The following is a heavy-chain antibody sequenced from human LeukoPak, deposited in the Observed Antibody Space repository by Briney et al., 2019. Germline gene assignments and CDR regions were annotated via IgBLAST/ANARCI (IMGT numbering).Heavy chain of an antibody. CDR2: IYPGDSDT. CDR3: ARGLSEDGTTNAFDV. CDR1: GYNFVNYW. D-gene: IGHD1-26*01. Sequence: PGESLKISCEVSGYNFVNYWIGWVRQMPGRGLEWMGIIYPGDSDTKYSPPFQGRVTISVDTSINTVFLQWSSLKASDSAMYYCARGLSEDGTTNAFDVWGLGTMVTVSS. V-gene: IGHV5-51*01. J-gene: IGHJ3*01.